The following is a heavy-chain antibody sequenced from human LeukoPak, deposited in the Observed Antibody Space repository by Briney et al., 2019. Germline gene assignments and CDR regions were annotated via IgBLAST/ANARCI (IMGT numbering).Heavy chain of an antibody. V-gene: IGHV3-23*01. CDR2: ISGSGGST. D-gene: IGHD1-26*01. CDR3: AKDGVLFRAAYSGSYDC. J-gene: IGHJ4*02. Sequence: PGGSLRLSCAASGFTFSSYAMSWVRQAPGKGLEWVSAISGSGGSTYYADSVKGRFTISRDNSKNTLYLQMNSLRAEDTAVYYCAKDGVLFRAAYSGSYDCWGQGTLVTVSS. CDR1: GFTFSSYA.